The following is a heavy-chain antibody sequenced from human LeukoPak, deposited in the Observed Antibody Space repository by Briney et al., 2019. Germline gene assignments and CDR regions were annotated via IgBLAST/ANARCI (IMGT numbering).Heavy chain of an antibody. CDR1: GYTFTSYG. D-gene: IGHD2-2*01. J-gene: IGHJ5*02. Sequence: ASVKVSCKASGYTFTSYGISWVRQAPGQGLEWMGWISAYNGNTNYAQKLQGRGTMTTDTYTSTAYMELRSLRSDDTAVYYCARAVRYCSSTSCYLSRWFDPWGQGTLVTVSS. CDR2: ISAYNGNT. CDR3: ARAVRYCSSTSCYLSRWFDP. V-gene: IGHV1-18*01.